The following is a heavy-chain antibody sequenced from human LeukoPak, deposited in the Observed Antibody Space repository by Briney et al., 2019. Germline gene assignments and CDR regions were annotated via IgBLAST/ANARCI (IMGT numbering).Heavy chain of an antibody. J-gene: IGHJ4*02. CDR3: ARPLFTGEPGFGYY. D-gene: IGHD7-27*01. CDR2: MSPSGGST. CDR1: GYTFTIYY. V-gene: IGHV1-46*01. Sequence: ASVKVSCKASGYTFTIYYMHCVPQAPGQGLEWRGIMSPSGGSTSCAQKFEGRVTMTRDTSTSTVYIELSSLRSEDTAVYYCARPLFTGEPGFGYYWGQGTLVTVSS.